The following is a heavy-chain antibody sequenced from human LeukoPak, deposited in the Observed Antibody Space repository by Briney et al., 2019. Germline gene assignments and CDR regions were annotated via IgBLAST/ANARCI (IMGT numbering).Heavy chain of an antibody. J-gene: IGHJ4*02. CDR2: ISSSSSYI. D-gene: IGHD4-17*01. CDR3: ARGIGDDYGDYLDY. V-gene: IGHV3-21*04. Sequence: PGGSLRLSCAASGFTFSSYSMNWVRQAPGKGLEWVSSISSSSSYIYYADSVKGRFTISRDNSKNTLYLQMNSLRAEDTAVYYCARGIGDDYGDYLDYWGQGTLVTVSS. CDR1: GFTFSSYS.